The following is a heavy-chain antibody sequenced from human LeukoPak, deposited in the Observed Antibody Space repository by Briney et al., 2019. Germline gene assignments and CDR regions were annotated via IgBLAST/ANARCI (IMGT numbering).Heavy chain of an antibody. D-gene: IGHD3-10*01. V-gene: IGHV4-59*08. J-gene: IGHJ5*02. CDR1: RDSISNYY. CDR2: IYYTGNT. CDR3: ARVGGTHNWFDP. Sequence: PSETLSLTCNVSRDSISNYYWSWIRQSPGKGLEWIGYIYYTGNTNYNPSLKSRLTISLDTSKNQVSLRVTSVTAADTAVYYCARVGGTHNWFDPWGQGTLVTVSS.